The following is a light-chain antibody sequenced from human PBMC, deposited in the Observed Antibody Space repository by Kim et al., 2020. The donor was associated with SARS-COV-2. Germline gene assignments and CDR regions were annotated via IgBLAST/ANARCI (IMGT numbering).Light chain of an antibody. CDR2: DVS. V-gene: IGLV2-14*04. Sequence: GQSITIPCTGTTSDVGGYNYVSWYQQHPGTVPKLIIYDVSKRPSGLSNRFSGSKSGNTASLTISGLQAEDEADYYCSSYTSTRTYVFGTGTKVTVL. CDR3: SSYTSTRTYV. J-gene: IGLJ1*01. CDR1: TSDVGGYNY.